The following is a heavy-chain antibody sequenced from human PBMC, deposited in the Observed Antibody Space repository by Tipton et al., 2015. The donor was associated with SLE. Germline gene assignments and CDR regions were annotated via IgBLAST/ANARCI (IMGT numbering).Heavy chain of an antibody. D-gene: IGHD4-11*01. CDR2: MYKSGST. CDR1: GCSINTGYY. Sequence: TLSLTCTVSGCSINTGYYWGWIRQPPGKGLEWIGTMYKSGSTFYNPSLKSRVTISLDTSKNQFSLNLRSVTAADTAVYYCARSDYNWDTWFDPWGQGTLVTVSS. CDR3: ARSDYNWDTWFDP. J-gene: IGHJ5*02. V-gene: IGHV4-38-2*02.